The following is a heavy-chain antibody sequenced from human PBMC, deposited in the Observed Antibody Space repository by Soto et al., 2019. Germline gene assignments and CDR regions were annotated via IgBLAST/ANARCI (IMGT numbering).Heavy chain of an antibody. CDR1: GFTFSSYA. J-gene: IGHJ3*02. CDR3: AKDWWVDVDTALVGAFDI. D-gene: IGHD5-18*01. V-gene: IGHV3-23*01. CDR2: ISGSGGST. Sequence: GGSLRLSCAASGFTFSSYAMSWVRQAPGKGLEWVSAISGSGGSTYYADSVKGRFTISRDNSKNTLYLQMNSLRAEDTAVYYCAKDWWVDVDTALVGAFDIWGQGTMVTVSS.